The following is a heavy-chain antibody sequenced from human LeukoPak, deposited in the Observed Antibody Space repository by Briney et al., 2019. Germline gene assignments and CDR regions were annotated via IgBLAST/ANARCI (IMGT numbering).Heavy chain of an antibody. Sequence: GGSLRLSCAASGFTFSSYWMSWVRQAPGKGLEWVANIKQDGSEEYYVDSVKGRFTISRDNSKNTLYLQMNSLRAEDTAVYYCARAVVRGVLDYWGQGTLVTVSS. CDR1: GFTFSSYW. D-gene: IGHD3-10*02. CDR3: ARAVVRGVLDY. V-gene: IGHV3-7*03. CDR2: IKQDGSEE. J-gene: IGHJ4*02.